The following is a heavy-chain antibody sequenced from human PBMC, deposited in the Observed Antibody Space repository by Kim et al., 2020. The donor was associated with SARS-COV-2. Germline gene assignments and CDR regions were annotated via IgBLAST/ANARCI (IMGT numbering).Heavy chain of an antibody. CDR1: GLTFSSSA. J-gene: IGHJ3*02. D-gene: IGHD3-22*01. V-gene: IGHV3-23*01. CDR2: ISVSGART. Sequence: GGSLRLSCAASGLTFSSSAMSWVRQAPGKGLEWVSAISVSGARTFYADSVKGRFTISRDNSKNTLDLQMYSLRAEDTAVYYCANDYLLERTTMIVVGPFDIWDPGAMVTVSS. CDR3: ANDYLLERTTMIVVGPFDI.